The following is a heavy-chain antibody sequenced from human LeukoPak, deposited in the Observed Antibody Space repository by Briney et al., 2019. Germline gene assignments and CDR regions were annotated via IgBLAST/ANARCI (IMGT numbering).Heavy chain of an antibody. CDR1: GFTFTSYS. V-gene: IGHV3-23*01. Sequence: GGSLRLSCAASGFTFTSYSMNWVRQAPGKGLEWVSTISGSGGSTYYADSVKGRFTISRDNSKNTLYLQMNSLRAEDTAVYYCAKVQAVAEYYFDYWGQGTLVTVSS. CDR3: AKVQAVAEYYFDY. CDR2: ISGSGGST. J-gene: IGHJ4*02. D-gene: IGHD6-19*01.